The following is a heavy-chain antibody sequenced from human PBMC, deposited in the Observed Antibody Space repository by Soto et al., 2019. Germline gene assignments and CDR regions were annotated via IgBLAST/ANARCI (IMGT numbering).Heavy chain of an antibody. CDR3: ARTYYYDSSGYYREYFQH. CDR2: IYYSGST. J-gene: IGHJ1*01. V-gene: IGHV4-31*03. CDR1: GGSIGSGGYY. D-gene: IGHD3-22*01. Sequence: SETLSLTCTVSGGSIGSGGYYWSWIRQHPGKGLGWIGYIYYSGSTYYNPSLKSRVTISVDTSKNQFSLKLSSVTAADTAVYYCARTYYYDSSGYYREYFQHWGQGTLVTAPQ.